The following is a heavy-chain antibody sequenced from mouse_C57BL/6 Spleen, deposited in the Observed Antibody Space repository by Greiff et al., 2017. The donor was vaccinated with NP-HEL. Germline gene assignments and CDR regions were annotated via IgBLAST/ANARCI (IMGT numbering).Heavy chain of an antibody. CDR3: ARWDDGYSDY. CDR1: GYTFTRYC. CDR2: IDPHDRET. J-gene: IGHJ2*01. Sequence: QVQLQQPGAELVIPGSSVKLSCKASGYTFTRYCMPVGKQMRPPCLSFIFPIDPHDRETHYNQKFKDKATLTVDKSSSTAYMQLSSLTSEDSAVYYCARWDDGYSDYWGQGTTLTGSS. V-gene: IGHV1-52*01. D-gene: IGHD2-3*01.